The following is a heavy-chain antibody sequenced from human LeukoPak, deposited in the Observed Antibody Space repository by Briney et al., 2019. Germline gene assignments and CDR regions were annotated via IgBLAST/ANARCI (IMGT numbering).Heavy chain of an antibody. CDR3: ARVAHHDFWSGYSMTLNGMDV. CDR2: IYGSGNT. V-gene: IGHV4-4*02. D-gene: IGHD3-3*01. Sequence: SGTLSLTCTVSSGAISTSHWLSWVRQPPGKGLEWIGEIYGSGNTNYNPSLKSRVTISVDTSKNQFSLKLSSVTAADTAVYYCARVAHHDFWSGYSMTLNGMDVWGQGTTVTVSS. J-gene: IGHJ6*02. CDR1: SGAISTSHW.